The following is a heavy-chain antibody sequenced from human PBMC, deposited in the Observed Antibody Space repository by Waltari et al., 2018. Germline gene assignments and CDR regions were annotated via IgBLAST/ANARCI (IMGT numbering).Heavy chain of an antibody. CDR2: ITVSDDT. J-gene: IGHJ4*02. V-gene: IGHV3-23*01. Sequence: EVQLLESGGGLVQPGGSLRLSCAASGIIFNNFAINWVRLAPGTGLDWVAAITVSDDTFYAASVLGRFTVSRDTSKNTVYLQMNGLRAEDTAIYYCAKPFYNWDDPLHSWGQGTLVAVSS. CDR1: GIIFNNFA. D-gene: IGHD1-20*01. CDR3: AKPFYNWDDPLHS.